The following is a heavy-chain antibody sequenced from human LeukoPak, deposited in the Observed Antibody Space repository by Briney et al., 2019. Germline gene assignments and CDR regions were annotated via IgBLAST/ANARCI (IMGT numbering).Heavy chain of an antibody. D-gene: IGHD6-19*01. CDR2: IWYDGSNK. CDR3: ARVAGTTTSWFDP. CDR1: GFTFSSYG. J-gene: IGHJ5*02. Sequence: PGRSLRLSCAASGFTFSSYGMHWVRQAPGKGLGWVAVIWYDGSNKYYADSVKGRFTISRDDSKNTLYLQMNSLRAEDTAVYYCARVAGTTTSWFDPWGQGTLVTVSS. V-gene: IGHV3-33*01.